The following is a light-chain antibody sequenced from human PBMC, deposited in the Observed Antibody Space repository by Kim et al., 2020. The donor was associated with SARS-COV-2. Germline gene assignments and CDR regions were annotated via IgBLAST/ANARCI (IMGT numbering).Light chain of an antibody. CDR1: SNNVGDQG. CDR2: RNN. J-gene: IGLJ3*02. Sequence: QAGLTQPPSVSKGLRQTATLTYTGNSNNVGDQGAAWLQQHQGHPPKLLSYRNNNRPSGISERLSASRSGNTASLTITGLQPEDEADYYCSAWDSGLSAWVFGGGTQLTVL. V-gene: IGLV10-54*01. CDR3: SAWDSGLSAWV.